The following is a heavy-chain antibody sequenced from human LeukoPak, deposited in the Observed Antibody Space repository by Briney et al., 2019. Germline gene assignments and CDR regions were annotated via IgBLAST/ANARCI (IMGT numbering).Heavy chain of an antibody. CDR1: GFTFSSYS. V-gene: IGHV3-21*01. CDR3: ARGLLSCSSTSCYVDY. Sequence: GGYLRLSCAASGFTFSSYSMNWVRHAPGKGLEWVSSISSSSSYIYYADSVKGRFTISRDNAKNSLYLQMNSLRAEDTAVYYCARGLLSCSSTSCYVDYWGQGTLVTVSS. CDR2: ISSSSSYI. J-gene: IGHJ4*02. D-gene: IGHD2-2*01.